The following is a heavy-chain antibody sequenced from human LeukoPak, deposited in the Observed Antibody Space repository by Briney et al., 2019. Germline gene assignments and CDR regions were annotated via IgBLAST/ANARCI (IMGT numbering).Heavy chain of an antibody. CDR2: ISYDGPNK. J-gene: IGHJ5*02. Sequence: GGSLRLSCAASGFTFSSYGMYWVRQAPGKGLEWVAVISYDGPNKYYADSVKGRFTISRDNSKNTLYLQMNSLRAEDTAVYYCARESGITMLRGAHTPWGQGILVTVSS. D-gene: IGHD3-10*01. V-gene: IGHV3-30*03. CDR3: ARESGITMLRGAHTP. CDR1: GFTFSSYG.